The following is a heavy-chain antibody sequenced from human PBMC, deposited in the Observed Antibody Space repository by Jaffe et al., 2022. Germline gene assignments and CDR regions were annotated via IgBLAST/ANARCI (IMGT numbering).Heavy chain of an antibody. CDR3: ARDHETTFDP. J-gene: IGHJ5*02. D-gene: IGHD1-1*01. CDR1: GFTFSSYE. Sequence: EVQLVESGGGLVQPGGSLRLSCAASGFTFSSYEMNWVRQAPGKGLEWVSYISSSGSTIYYADSVKGRFTISRDNAKNSLYLQMNSLRAEDTAVYYCARDHETTFDPWGQGTLVTVSS. CDR2: ISSSGSTI. V-gene: IGHV3-48*03.